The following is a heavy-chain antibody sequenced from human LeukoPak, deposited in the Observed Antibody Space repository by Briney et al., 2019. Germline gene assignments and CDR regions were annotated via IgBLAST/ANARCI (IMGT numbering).Heavy chain of an antibody. CDR3: ARGRRPTVYGGLDS. CDR1: GFTFSYYW. CDR2: IKQDGSEN. J-gene: IGHJ4*02. Sequence: GGSLRLSXAASGFTFSYYWMSWVRQAPGTGLEWVANIKQDGSENYYVDSVKGRFTISRDNAKNSVYLQMNSLRGEDTAVYYCARGRRPTVYGGLDSWGQGTLVTVSS. D-gene: IGHD2-15*01. V-gene: IGHV3-7*01.